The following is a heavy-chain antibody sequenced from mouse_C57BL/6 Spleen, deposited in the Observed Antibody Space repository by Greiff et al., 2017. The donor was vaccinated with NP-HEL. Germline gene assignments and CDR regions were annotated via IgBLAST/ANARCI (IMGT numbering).Heavy chain of an antibody. D-gene: IGHD2-5*01. CDR1: GFTFSDYG. CDR2: ISSGSSTI. CDR3: ARRDYSNYPWFAY. J-gene: IGHJ3*01. Sequence: EVKVVESGGGLVKPGGSLKLSCAASGFTFSDYGMHWVRQAPEKGLEWVAYISSGSSTIYYADTVKGRFTISRDNAKNTLFLQMTSLRSEDTAMYYCARRDYSNYPWFAYWGQGTLVTVSA. V-gene: IGHV5-17*01.